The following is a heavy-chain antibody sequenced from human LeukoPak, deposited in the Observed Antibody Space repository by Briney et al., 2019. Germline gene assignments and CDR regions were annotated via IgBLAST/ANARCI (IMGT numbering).Heavy chain of an antibody. V-gene: IGHV4-30-4*01. Sequence: SETLSLTCTVSGGSISSGDYYWSWIRQPPGKGLEWIGYIYYSGSTYYNPSLKGRVTISVDTSKNQFSLKLSSVTAADTAVYYCARQFYDSSGYYPFSAFDIWGQGTMVTVSS. J-gene: IGHJ3*02. D-gene: IGHD3-22*01. CDR3: ARQFYDSSGYYPFSAFDI. CDR2: IYYSGST. CDR1: GGSISSGDYY.